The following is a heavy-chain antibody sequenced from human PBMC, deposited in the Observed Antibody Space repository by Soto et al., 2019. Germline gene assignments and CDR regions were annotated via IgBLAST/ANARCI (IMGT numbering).Heavy chain of an antibody. J-gene: IGHJ4*02. Sequence: QVQLVESGGGVVQPGRSLRLSCAASGFTFSSHAMHWVRQAPGKGLEWVAVISYDGSNKYHADSVKGRFTISRDNSKNTLYLQLNSLRAEDTAVYYCAREFGITMTPSFDYWGQGTLVTVSS. V-gene: IGHV3-30-3*01. D-gene: IGHD3-3*01. CDR2: ISYDGSNK. CDR1: GFTFSSHA. CDR3: AREFGITMTPSFDY.